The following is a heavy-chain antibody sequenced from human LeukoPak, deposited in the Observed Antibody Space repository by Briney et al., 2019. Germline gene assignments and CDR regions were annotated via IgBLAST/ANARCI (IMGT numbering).Heavy chain of an antibody. V-gene: IGHV4-34*01. D-gene: IGHD3-3*01. CDR1: GGSFSPYY. Sequence: SETLSLTCAVSGGSFSPYYWSWIRQPPGKGLEWIGEINHSGSTNYNPSLKSRVTISVDTSKNQFSLKLSSVTAADTAVYYCARGTSTIFGVASYYYYMDVWGKGTTVTVSS. CDR3: ARGTSTIFGVASYYYYMDV. J-gene: IGHJ6*03. CDR2: INHSGST.